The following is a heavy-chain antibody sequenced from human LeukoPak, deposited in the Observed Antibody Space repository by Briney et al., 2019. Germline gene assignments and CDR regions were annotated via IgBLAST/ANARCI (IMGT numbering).Heavy chain of an antibody. CDR1: GGTFSSYA. Sequence: ASVKVSCKASGGTFSSYAISWVRQAPGQGLEWMGWMNPNSGNTGYAQKFQGRVTMTRNTSISTAYMELSSLRSEDTAVYYCARGRGYCSSTSCQNWFDPWGQGTLVTVSS. CDR2: MNPNSGNT. J-gene: IGHJ5*02. CDR3: ARGRGYCSSTSCQNWFDP. V-gene: IGHV1-8*02. D-gene: IGHD2-2*01.